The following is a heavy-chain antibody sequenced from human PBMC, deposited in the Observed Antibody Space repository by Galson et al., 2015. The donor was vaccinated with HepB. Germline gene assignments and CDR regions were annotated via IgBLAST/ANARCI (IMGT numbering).Heavy chain of an antibody. Sequence: SLRLSCAASGFTVSSNYMSWVRQAPGKGLEWVSVIYSGGSTYYADPVKGRFTISRDNSKNTLYLQMNSLRAEDTAVYYCARDWDSFAGYFQHWGQGTLVTVSS. D-gene: IGHD1-26*01. CDR1: GFTVSSNY. V-gene: IGHV3-66*01. J-gene: IGHJ1*01. CDR3: ARDWDSFAGYFQH. CDR2: IYSGGST.